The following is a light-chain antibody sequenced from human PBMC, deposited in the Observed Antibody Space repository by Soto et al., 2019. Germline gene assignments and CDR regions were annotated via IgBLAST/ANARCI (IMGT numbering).Light chain of an antibody. V-gene: IGKV1-5*03. Sequence: DIQMTQSPSTLSASIGDRVSITCRASQRISNWLAWYQQKPGKAPKLLIYRASSLESGVPSRFSGSGSGTEFTLTINSLQPEDFATYYCQQYNTYPTFGPGTKVDIK. J-gene: IGKJ3*01. CDR3: QQYNTYPT. CDR1: QRISNW. CDR2: RAS.